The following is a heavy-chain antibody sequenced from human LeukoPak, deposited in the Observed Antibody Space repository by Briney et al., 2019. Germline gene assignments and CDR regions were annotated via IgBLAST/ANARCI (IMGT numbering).Heavy chain of an antibody. V-gene: IGHV3-48*04. D-gene: IGHD6-13*01. J-gene: IGHJ4*02. Sequence: TGGSLRLSCVASGFTFNNYDMHWVRQAPGKGLEWVSYISSSGSTIYYADSVKGRFTISRDNAKNSLYLQMNSLRAEDTAVYYCARDTSSSWRGSYYFDYWGQGTLVTVSS. CDR2: ISSSGSTI. CDR1: GFTFNNYD. CDR3: ARDTSSSWRGSYYFDY.